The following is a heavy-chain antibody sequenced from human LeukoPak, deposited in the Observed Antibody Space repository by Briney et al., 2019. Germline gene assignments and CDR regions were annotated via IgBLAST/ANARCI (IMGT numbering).Heavy chain of an antibody. CDR3: ARSSRGDIVVVPAAAKRPEPSRYFDL. CDR2: IKQDGSEK. J-gene: IGHJ2*01. D-gene: IGHD2-2*01. Sequence: PGGSLRLSCAASGFTFSSYWMSWVRQAPGKGLEWVANIKQDGSEKYYVDSVKGRFTISRDNAKNSLYLQMNSLRAEDTAVYYCARSSRGDIVVVPAAAKRPEPSRYFDLWGRGTLVTVSS. CDR1: GFTFSSYW. V-gene: IGHV3-7*01.